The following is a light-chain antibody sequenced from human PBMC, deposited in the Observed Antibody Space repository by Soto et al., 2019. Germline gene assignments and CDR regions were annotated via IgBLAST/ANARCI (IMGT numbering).Light chain of an antibody. CDR2: AAS. V-gene: IGKV1-39*01. J-gene: IGKJ5*01. CDR3: QQSYSAPL. Sequence: DIQITQSPSSLSVSVGDRVTITCRASQSISNYLHWYQQRPGKAPELLIYAASSLPSGVPSRFSGSGSGTDFTLTSSSLQPEDFATYYCQQSYSAPLFGQGTRLEIK. CDR1: QSISNY.